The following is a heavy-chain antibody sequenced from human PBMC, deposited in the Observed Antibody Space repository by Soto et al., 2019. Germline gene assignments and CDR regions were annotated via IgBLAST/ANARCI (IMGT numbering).Heavy chain of an antibody. CDR2: ISAYNGNT. Sequence: QVQLVQSGAEMKKPGASVKVSCKASGYTFSSYGISWVRQAPGQGLEWMGWISAYNGNTDYAQNLQGRVTMTTDPSTSTDYMEVSSLRSDDTAVDYCARKYSSSSWFAPWGQGTLVTVSS. CDR1: GYTFSSYG. J-gene: IGHJ5*02. D-gene: IGHD6-6*01. CDR3: ARKYSSSSWFAP. V-gene: IGHV1-18*01.